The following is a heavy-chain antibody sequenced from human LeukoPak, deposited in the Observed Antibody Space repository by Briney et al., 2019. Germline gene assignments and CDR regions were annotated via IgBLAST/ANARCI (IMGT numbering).Heavy chain of an antibody. Sequence: SETLSLTCTVSGGSISSYYWSWIRQPPGRGLEWIGYISYTGSTNYNPSLNSRVTISVDTSKNQFSLKLSSVTAADTAVYYCARHDYSNPRVDYWGQGTLVTVSS. J-gene: IGHJ4*02. CDR1: GGSISSYY. CDR3: ARHDYSNPRVDY. V-gene: IGHV4-59*08. CDR2: ISYTGST. D-gene: IGHD4-11*01.